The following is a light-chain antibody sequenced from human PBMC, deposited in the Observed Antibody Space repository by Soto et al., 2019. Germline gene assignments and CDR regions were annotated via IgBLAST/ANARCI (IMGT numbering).Light chain of an antibody. CDR2: EVV. CDR1: KSDIGVYDF. Sequence: QSVLAQPPSASGSPGQSVTISFTGTKSDIGVYDFVSWYQHHPGKAPRLIIYEVVQRPSGVPDRFSGSKSGNTASLTVSGLQAEDEADYYCSSYTSSTNYVFGTGTKVTVL. CDR3: SSYTSSTNYV. J-gene: IGLJ1*01. V-gene: IGLV2-8*01.